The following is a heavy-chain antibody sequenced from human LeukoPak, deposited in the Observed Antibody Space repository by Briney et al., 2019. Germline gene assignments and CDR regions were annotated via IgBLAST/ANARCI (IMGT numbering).Heavy chain of an antibody. CDR2: INHSGST. CDR3: ARGGYYYGSGSYAYNWFDP. Sequence: SETLSLTCAVYGGSFSGYYWSWIRQPPGKGLEWIGEINHSGSTNYNPSLKSRVTISVDTSKNQFSLKLSSVTAADTAVYYCARGGYYYGSGSYAYNWFDPWGQGTLVTVSS. D-gene: IGHD3-10*01. J-gene: IGHJ5*02. CDR1: GGSFSGYY. V-gene: IGHV4-34*01.